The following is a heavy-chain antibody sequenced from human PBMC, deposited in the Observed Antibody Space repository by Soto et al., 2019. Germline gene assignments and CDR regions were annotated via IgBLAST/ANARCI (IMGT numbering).Heavy chain of an antibody. V-gene: IGHV3-23*01. J-gene: IGHJ3*02. CDR1: GFTFSSYS. Sequence: PXGSLRVSCAASGFTFSSYSMSWVRQAPGKGLEWVSAISGSGGSTYYADSVKGRFTISRDNSKNTLYLQMNSLRAEDTAVYYCAKESSIVVVSSGAFDIWGQGTMVTVS. CDR3: AKESSIVVVSSGAFDI. D-gene: IGHD3-22*01. CDR2: ISGSGGST.